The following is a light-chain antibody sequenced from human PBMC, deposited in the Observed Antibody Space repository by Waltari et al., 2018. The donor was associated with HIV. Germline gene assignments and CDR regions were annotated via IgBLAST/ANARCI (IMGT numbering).Light chain of an antibody. CDR3: SSYTSSNTLI. CDR1: INDFGGYNF. Sequence: QSALTQPAAVSGSPGQSLTISCTGPINDFGGYNFVSWYQHHPGKAPKLMIPEVSKRPSGVSDRFSGSKSGNTASLTISGLQAEDEADYYCSSYTSSNTLIFGGGTRLTVL. V-gene: IGLV2-14*01. CDR2: EVS. J-gene: IGLJ2*01.